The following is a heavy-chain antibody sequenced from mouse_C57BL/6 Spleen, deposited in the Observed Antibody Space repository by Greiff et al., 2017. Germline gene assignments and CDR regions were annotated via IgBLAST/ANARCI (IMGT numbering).Heavy chain of an antibody. J-gene: IGHJ4*01. D-gene: IGHD1-1*01. CDR2: LWTGGGT. V-gene: IGHV2-9-1*01. CDR3: ASFTTVKGMDY. Sequence: VKLVESGPGLVAPSQSLSITCTVSGFSLTSYAISWVRQPPGKGLEWLGVLWTGGGTNYNSALKSRLSISKDNSKSQVFLKMNSLQTDDTARYYCASFTTVKGMDYWGQGTSVTVSS. CDR1: GFSLTSYA.